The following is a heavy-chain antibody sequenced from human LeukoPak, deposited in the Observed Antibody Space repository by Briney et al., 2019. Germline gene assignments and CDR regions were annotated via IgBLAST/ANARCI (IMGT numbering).Heavy chain of an antibody. CDR1: GYTFTSYG. CDR3: ASLLGTYSRNY. CDR2: ISAYNGNT. V-gene: IGHV1-18*01. J-gene: IGHJ4*02. D-gene: IGHD1-26*01. Sequence: ASVKDSCKASGYTFTSYGISWVRQAPGQGLEWMGWISAYNGNTNYAQKVQGRVTMTTDTSTSTAYMELRSLRSDDTAVYYCASLLGTYSRNYWGQGTLVTVSS.